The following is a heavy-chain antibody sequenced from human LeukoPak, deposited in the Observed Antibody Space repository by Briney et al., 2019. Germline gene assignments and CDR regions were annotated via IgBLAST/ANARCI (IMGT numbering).Heavy chain of an antibody. D-gene: IGHD5/OR15-5a*01. CDR3: VRARRSSLRPDGMDV. Sequence: SETLSLTCTVSGGSISSYYWSWIRQPPGKGLEWIVYIHYSESTNYNPSLKCRVTISLDTSKNQFSLKLTSVTAADTALYYCVRARRSSLRPDGMDVWGQGTTVTVSS. V-gene: IGHV4-59*01. CDR1: GGSISSYY. J-gene: IGHJ6*02. CDR2: IHYSEST.